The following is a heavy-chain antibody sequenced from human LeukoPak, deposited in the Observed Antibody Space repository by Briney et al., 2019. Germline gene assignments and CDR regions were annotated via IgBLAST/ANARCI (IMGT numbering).Heavy chain of an antibody. Sequence: GESLKISCKGSGYSFTTHWITWVRQMPGKGLEWMGIIYPGDSDTRYSPSFQGQVTISADKSISTAYLQWSSLKASDTAMYYCARLERLLYSSPFDYWGQGALVTVSS. CDR2: IYPGDSDT. J-gene: IGHJ4*02. CDR3: ARLERLLYSSPFDY. CDR1: GYSFTTHW. V-gene: IGHV5-51*01. D-gene: IGHD6-13*01.